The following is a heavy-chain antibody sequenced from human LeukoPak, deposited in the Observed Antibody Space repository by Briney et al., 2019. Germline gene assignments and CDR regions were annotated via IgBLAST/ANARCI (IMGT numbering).Heavy chain of an antibody. D-gene: IGHD3-10*01. CDR3: ARHYGP. Sequence: GSLRLSCAASGFTFSSYSMNWVRQPPGKGLEWIGSIYYSGNTYYNPSLKSRVTISVDTSKNQFSLKLNSVTATDTAVYYCARHYGPWGQGTLVTVSS. V-gene: IGHV4-39*01. CDR1: GFTFSSYSMN. CDR2: IYYSGNT. J-gene: IGHJ4*02.